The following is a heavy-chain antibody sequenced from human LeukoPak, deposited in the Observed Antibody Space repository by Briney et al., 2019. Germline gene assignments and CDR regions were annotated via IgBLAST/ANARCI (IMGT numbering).Heavy chain of an antibody. CDR2: IYYSGST. V-gene: IGHV4-39*07. CDR1: GGSISSSSYY. J-gene: IGHJ4*02. D-gene: IGHD6-13*01. Sequence: SETLSLTCTVSGGSISSSSYYWGWIRQPPGKGLEWIGSIYYSGSTYYNPSLKSRVTISVDTSKNQFSLKLSSVTAADTAVYYCARGTASSWYGGFDYWGQGTLVTVSS. CDR3: ARGTASSWYGGFDY.